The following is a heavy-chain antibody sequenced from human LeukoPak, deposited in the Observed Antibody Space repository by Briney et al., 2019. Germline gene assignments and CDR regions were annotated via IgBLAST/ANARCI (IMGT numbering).Heavy chain of an antibody. J-gene: IGHJ6*02. V-gene: IGHV3-30*18. CDR1: GFTFSSYG. D-gene: IGHD5-12*01. CDR2: ISYDGSNK. Sequence: GGSLRLSCAASGFTFSSYGMHWVRQAPGKGLEWVAVISYDGSNKYYADSVMGRFTISRDNSKNTLYLQMNSLRAEDTAVYYCAKAQVATITDYYYYGMDVWGQGTTVTVSS. CDR3: AKAQVATITDYYYYGMDV.